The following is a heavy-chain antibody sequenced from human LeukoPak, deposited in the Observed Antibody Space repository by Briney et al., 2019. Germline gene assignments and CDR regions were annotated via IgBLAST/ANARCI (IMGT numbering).Heavy chain of an antibody. CDR3: ARDSTRYGSYNWFDP. CDR2: ISYDGSNK. V-gene: IGHV3-30-3*01. CDR1: GFTFSSYA. J-gene: IGHJ5*02. D-gene: IGHD3-10*01. Sequence: PGGSLRLSCAASGFTFSSYAMHWVRQAPGKGLEWVAVISYDGSNKYYADSVKGRFTISRDNSKNTLYLQMNSLRAEDTAVYYCARDSTRYGSYNWFDPWGQGTLVTVSS.